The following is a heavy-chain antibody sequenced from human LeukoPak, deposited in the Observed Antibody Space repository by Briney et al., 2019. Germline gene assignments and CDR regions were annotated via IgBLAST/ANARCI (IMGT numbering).Heavy chain of an antibody. D-gene: IGHD3-9*01. CDR1: GFTFSSYG. J-gene: IGHJ4*02. V-gene: IGHV3-33*01. CDR2: IWYDGSNK. Sequence: PGGSLRLSCAASGFTFSSYGMHWVRQAPGKGLEWVAVIWYDGSNKYYADSVKGRFTISRDNSKNTLYLQMNSLRAEDTAVYYCARDLRLRYFDWSLGYWGQGTLVTVSP. CDR3: ARDLRLRYFDWSLGY.